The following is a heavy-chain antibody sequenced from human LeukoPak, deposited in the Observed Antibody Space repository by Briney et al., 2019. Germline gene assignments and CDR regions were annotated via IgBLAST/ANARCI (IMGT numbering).Heavy chain of an antibody. D-gene: IGHD6-19*01. CDR2: ISSSSSYI. Sequence: GGSLRLSCAASGFTVSSNYMNWVRQAPGKGLEWVSSISSSSSYIYYADSVKGRFTISRDNAKNSLYLQMNSLRAEDTAVYYCARDNKAVADYWGQGTLVTVSS. CDR1: GFTVSSNY. CDR3: ARDNKAVADY. J-gene: IGHJ4*02. V-gene: IGHV3-21*01.